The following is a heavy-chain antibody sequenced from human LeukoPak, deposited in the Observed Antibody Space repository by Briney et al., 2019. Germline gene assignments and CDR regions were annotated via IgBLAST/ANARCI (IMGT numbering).Heavy chain of an antibody. CDR2: IYSSGST. J-gene: IGHJ4*02. CDR3: VIGVGWQPDY. V-gene: IGHV4-4*09. Sequence: SETLSLTCTVTVVSFSGYYWSWVRQSPGEGLEWIGYIYSSGSTNYNPSLKSRLTISADTSKNQFSLKLRSVTAADTAVYYCVIGVGWQPDYWGQGALVTVSS. CDR1: VVSFSGYY. D-gene: IGHD2-15*01.